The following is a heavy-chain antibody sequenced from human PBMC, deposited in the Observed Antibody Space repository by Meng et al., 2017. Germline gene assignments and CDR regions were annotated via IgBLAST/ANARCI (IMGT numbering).Heavy chain of an antibody. J-gene: IGHJ4*02. CDR3: ATGAAAADH. D-gene: IGHD6-13*01. Sequence: EVQLVGSGGGLVKPGGSLRLYCVASGLRFTDAWMSWVRQAPGKGLEWVGRIERKSDGGTIYYAAPVKGRFTISRDDSKNTLYLQMDSLINEDTAVYFCATGAAAADHWGQGTLVTVSS. CDR1: GLRFTDAW. CDR2: IERKSDGGTI. V-gene: IGHV3-15*04.